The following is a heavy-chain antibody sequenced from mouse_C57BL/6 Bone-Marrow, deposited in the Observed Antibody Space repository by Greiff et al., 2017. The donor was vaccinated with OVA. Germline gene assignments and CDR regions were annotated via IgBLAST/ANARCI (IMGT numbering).Heavy chain of an antibody. Sequence: EVKVVESGGGLVQPGESLKLSCESNEYEFPSHDMSWVRKTPEKRLELVAAINSDGGSTYYPDTMERRFIISRDNTKKTLYLQMSSLRSEDTALYYCARREVMSTTRVNYAMDYWGQGTSVTVSS. V-gene: IGHV5-2*03. J-gene: IGHJ4*01. CDR3: ARREVMSTTRVNYAMDY. CDR2: INSDGGST. CDR1: EYEFPSHD. D-gene: IGHD2-4*01.